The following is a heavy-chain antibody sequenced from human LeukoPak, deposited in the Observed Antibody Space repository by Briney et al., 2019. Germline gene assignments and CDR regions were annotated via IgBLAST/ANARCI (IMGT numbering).Heavy chain of an antibody. D-gene: IGHD2-15*01. Sequence: QPGGSLRVSCAASGFTFSSYWMNWVRQAPGKGLVWVSRINGDGSSTTYADSVKGRFTISRDNAENTLYLQMNSLRAEDTAVYYCATGGYCTGGSCYKGFDHWGQGTLVTVSS. CDR3: ATGGYCTGGSCYKGFDH. CDR1: GFTFSSYW. CDR2: INGDGSST. J-gene: IGHJ4*02. V-gene: IGHV3-74*01.